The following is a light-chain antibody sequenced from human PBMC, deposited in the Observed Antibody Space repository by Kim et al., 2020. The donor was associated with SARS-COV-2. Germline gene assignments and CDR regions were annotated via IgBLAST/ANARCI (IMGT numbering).Light chain of an antibody. CDR1: QTVTSA. CDR3: QQYHDWPT. CDR2: GAS. Sequence: VSPGNRATRCCRARQTVTSALAWYQEKPGQGPRLLSTGASIRATGVPDRFSGSGFGTDFTLTISSRQSEDFGVYDGQQYHDWPTFGGGTKVDSK. V-gene: IGKV3-15*01. J-gene: IGKJ4*01.